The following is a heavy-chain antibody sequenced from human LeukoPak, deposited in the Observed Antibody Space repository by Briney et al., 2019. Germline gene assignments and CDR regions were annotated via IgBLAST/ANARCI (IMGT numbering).Heavy chain of an antibody. CDR2: ISSSSSTI. CDR3: ARGTPPSDY. CDR1: GFTFSSYS. V-gene: IGHV3-48*04. Sequence: PGGSLRLSCAASGFTFSSYSMNWVRQAPGKGLEWVSYISSSSSTIYYADSVKGRFTISRDNAKNSLYLQMNSLRAEDTAVYYCARGTPPSDYWGQGTLVTVSS. J-gene: IGHJ4*02.